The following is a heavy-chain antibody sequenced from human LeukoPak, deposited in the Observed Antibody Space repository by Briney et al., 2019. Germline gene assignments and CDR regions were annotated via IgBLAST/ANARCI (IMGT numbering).Heavy chain of an antibody. D-gene: IGHD1-26*01. CDR1: GDSISSYY. Sequence: PSETLSLTCTVSGDSISSYYWSWIRQPPGKGLEWIGYMSYSGSTNYNPSLKSRVTISVDTSKNQFSLKLSSVTAADTAVYYCARGEWEIGLFFDYWGQGTLVTVSS. V-gene: IGHV4-59*01. CDR3: ARGEWEIGLFFDY. J-gene: IGHJ4*02. CDR2: MSYSGST.